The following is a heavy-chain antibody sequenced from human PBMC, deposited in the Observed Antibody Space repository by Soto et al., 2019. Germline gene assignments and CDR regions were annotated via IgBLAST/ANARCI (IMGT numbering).Heavy chain of an antibody. V-gene: IGHV1-69*01. Sequence: QVQLVQSGAEVQKPGSSVKVSCKASGGTFSSYAISWVRQAPGQGLEWMGGIIPIFGTANYAQKFQGRVTITADESTSTAYMELSSLRSEDTAVYYCARPYYYGSGNYYYYYGMDVWGQGTTVTVSS. J-gene: IGHJ6*02. CDR3: ARPYYYGSGNYYYYYGMDV. CDR2: IIPIFGTA. CDR1: GGTFSSYA. D-gene: IGHD3-10*01.